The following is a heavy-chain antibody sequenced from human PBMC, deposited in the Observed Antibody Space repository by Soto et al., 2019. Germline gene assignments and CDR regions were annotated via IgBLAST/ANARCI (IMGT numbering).Heavy chain of an antibody. CDR1: RDSISTNGYY. D-gene: IGHD2-8*01. V-gene: IGHV4-39*01. Sequence: SETLSLTCSVARDSISTNGYYLCWSRQPPGKGLQWIGNVYWTGSTFSHPSLTSRVFISVDTSKNEFSLRLTSVTAADTAVYYCARSHYTYGLLIDYWGPGTLVTVSS. CDR3: ARSHYTYGLLIDY. J-gene: IGHJ4*02. CDR2: VYWTGST.